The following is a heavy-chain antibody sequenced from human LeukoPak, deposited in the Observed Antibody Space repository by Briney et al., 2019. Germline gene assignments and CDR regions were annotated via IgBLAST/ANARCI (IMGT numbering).Heavy chain of an antibody. D-gene: IGHD2-21*01. V-gene: IGHV3-7*01. J-gene: IGHJ3*01. CDR2: IKPDGGEK. Sequence: GGSLRLSCAASGFTFRNSWMSWVGQTPGKGLELVANIKPDGGEKHYVDSVKGRFTISRDNARNSLDPQMSSLTAEDTAVYYCARGVWSSRNAFDLWGQGTMVTVSS. CDR3: ARGVWSSRNAFDL. CDR1: GFTFRNSW.